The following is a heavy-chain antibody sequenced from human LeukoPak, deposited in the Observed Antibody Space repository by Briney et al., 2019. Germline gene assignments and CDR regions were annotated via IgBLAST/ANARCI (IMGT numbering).Heavy chain of an antibody. CDR3: ARAGVPGLFDY. Sequence: SETLSLTCTVSGGSISSYYWSWIRQPSGKGLEWIGYIYYSGSTNYNPSLKSRVTISVDTSKNQFSLKLSSVPAADTAVYYCARAGVPGLFDYWGQGTLVTVSS. V-gene: IGHV4-59*01. CDR1: GGSISSYY. D-gene: IGHD1-1*01. CDR2: IYYSGST. J-gene: IGHJ4*02.